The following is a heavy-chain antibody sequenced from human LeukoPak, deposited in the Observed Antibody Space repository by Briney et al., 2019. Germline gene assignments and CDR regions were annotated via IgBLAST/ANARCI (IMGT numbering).Heavy chain of an antibody. CDR1: GFTFSSYW. CDR3: VAESYSGYDSIPLFDY. Sequence: GGSLRLSCAASGFTFSSYWMHWVRHAPGKGLVWVSRINSDGSSTSYADSVKGRFTISRANAKNTLYLQMNSLRAEDTAVYYCVAESYSGYDSIPLFDYWGQGTLVTVSS. CDR2: INSDGSST. D-gene: IGHD5-12*01. V-gene: IGHV3-74*01. J-gene: IGHJ4*02.